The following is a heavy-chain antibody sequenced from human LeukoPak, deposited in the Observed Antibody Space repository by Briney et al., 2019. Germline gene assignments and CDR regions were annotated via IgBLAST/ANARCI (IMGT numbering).Heavy chain of an antibody. J-gene: IGHJ4*02. Sequence: GASLKISCKGSGYRFSTYWIGWGRQMPGKGLEWMGIIYPGDSDTRYSPSFEGQVTISADKSISTAYLQWSSLKASDTAMYYCARTPTSLSNPYYFDHWGQGTLVTVSS. CDR1: GYRFSTYW. V-gene: IGHV5-51*01. CDR2: IYPGDSDT. CDR3: ARTPTSLSNPYYFDH.